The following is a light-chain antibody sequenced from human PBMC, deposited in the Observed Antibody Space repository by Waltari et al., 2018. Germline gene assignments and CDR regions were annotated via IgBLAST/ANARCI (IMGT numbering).Light chain of an antibody. V-gene: IGLV5-45*01. J-gene: IGLJ3*02. Sequence: QAVLTQPASLSASPGASASLTCTLRSDINVGTYKIYWYQQRPGSPPQFLVKYKPDSGTQLGSGVPRRFSGSKNTSAKAGILLISGLQSEDEADYYCMILYNNAVVFGGGTKVTVL. CDR3: MILYNNAVV. CDR1: SDINVGTYK. CDR2: YKPDSGT.